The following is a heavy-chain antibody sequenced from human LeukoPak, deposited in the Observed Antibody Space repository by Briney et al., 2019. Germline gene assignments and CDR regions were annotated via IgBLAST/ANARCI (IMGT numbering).Heavy chain of an antibody. J-gene: IGHJ5*02. CDR2: IYTTGVT. Sequence: SETLSLTCSVSGDSISHGTYYWSWIRQLAGQGLEWIGRIYTTGVTNYNPSLKTRVTISVDPSLNQFSLNLTSVTAADTAVYYCAREFLASRRNWVDPWGQGTLVTVSS. CDR1: GDSISHGTYY. V-gene: IGHV4-61*02. D-gene: IGHD6-6*01. CDR3: AREFLASRRNWVDP.